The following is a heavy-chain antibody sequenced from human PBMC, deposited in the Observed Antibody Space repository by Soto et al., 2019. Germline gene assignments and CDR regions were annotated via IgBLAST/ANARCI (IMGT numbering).Heavy chain of an antibody. CDR2: ISAYDDNT. D-gene: IGHD3-22*01. V-gene: IGHV1-18*01. Sequence: QAQLVQSGPEVKKPGASVKVSCKASGYRFTSYGISWVRQAPGQGLDWLGWISAYDDNTKYAQTLQGRVSMSTDTSTNTAYMELRSLRSDDTAMYYCARGGYYDSSGSRNYPYYGMNVWGQGTTVTVSS. CDR3: ARGGYYDSSGSRNYPYYGMNV. CDR1: GYRFTSYG. J-gene: IGHJ6*02.